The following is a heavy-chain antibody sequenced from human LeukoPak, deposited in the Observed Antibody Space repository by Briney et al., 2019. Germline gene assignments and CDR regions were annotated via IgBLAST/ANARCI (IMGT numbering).Heavy chain of an antibody. CDR3: AIPDPHCSSPSCYAETWFAP. CDR2: IIPIFGTA. Sequence: SVKVSCKASGGTFSSYAISWVRQAPGQGLEWMGGIIPIFGTANYAQKFQGRVTITADESTSTAYMELSSLRSENTAVYYCAIPDPHCSSPSCYAETWFAPWAREPWSPSPQ. V-gene: IGHV1-69*13. J-gene: IGHJ5*02. D-gene: IGHD2-2*01. CDR1: GGTFSSYA.